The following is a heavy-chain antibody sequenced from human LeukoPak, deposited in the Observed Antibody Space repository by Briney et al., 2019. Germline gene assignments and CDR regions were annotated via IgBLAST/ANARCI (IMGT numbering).Heavy chain of an antibody. V-gene: IGHV1-2*02. CDR2: INPNSGGT. D-gene: IGHD3-10*01. Sequence: GASVKVSCKASGYTFTGYYMHWVRQAAGQGLEWMGWINPNSGGTDYAQKFQGRVTMTRDTSISTAYMELSRLRSDDTAVYYCARVDYYGSDTDFDYWGRGTLVTVSS. CDR1: GYTFTGYY. J-gene: IGHJ4*02. CDR3: ARVDYYGSDTDFDY.